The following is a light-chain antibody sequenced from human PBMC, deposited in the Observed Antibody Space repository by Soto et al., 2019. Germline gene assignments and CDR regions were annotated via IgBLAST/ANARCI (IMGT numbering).Light chain of an antibody. V-gene: IGLV2-23*02. CDR3: CSYAGSKLAV. J-gene: IGLJ3*02. CDR2: EVN. Sequence: QSALTQPASVSGSPGQSITISCTGTSSDVGSYNLVSWYQQHPGKAPKLMIYEVNNRPSGVSNRFSGSKSGNTASLTISGLQAEDEADYFCCSYAGSKLAVFGGGTKVTVL. CDR1: SSDVGSYNL.